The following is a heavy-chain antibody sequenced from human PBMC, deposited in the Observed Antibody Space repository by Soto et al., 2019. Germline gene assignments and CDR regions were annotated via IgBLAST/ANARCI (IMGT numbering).Heavy chain of an antibody. J-gene: IGHJ6*02. CDR1: GDTLTIYW. CDR2: CYPGDSNA. V-gene: IGHV5-51*01. D-gene: IGHD6-19*01. CDR3: ARGVEAVSHFYGMDI. Sequence: GESLKISRVYSGDTLTIYWIAWLSQMPWKCLEWMGLCYPGDSNARYSPSFQGQVTISADKSINTAYLQWSSLKASDTAIYYCARGVEAVSHFYGMDISGQGTTVTPSS.